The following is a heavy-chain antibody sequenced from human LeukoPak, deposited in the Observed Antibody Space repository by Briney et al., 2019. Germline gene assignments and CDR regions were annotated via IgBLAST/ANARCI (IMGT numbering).Heavy chain of an antibody. D-gene: IGHD1-26*01. CDR3: AKDLGSGSYQPSDY. Sequence: GASVKVSCKTSGYTFTGYYMHWVRQAPRQGLEWMGWLDPNSGGTNYAQRFQGRVTMTRDTSISTVYMELSSLRSDDTAVYYCAKDLGSGSYQPSDYWGQGTLVTVSS. CDR1: GYTFTGYY. J-gene: IGHJ4*02. CDR2: LDPNSGGT. V-gene: IGHV1-2*02.